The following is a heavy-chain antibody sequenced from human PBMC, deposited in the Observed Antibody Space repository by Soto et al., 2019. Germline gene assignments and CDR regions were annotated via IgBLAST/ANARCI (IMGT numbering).Heavy chain of an antibody. CDR2: ISSDGSDK. Sequence: QVQLVESGGGVVQPGRSLRLSCAASGFTFSNFGMHWVRQAPGKGLEWVAAISSDGSDKYYSESVKGRFTISRDNSKKTLFLQMDSLRVEDTAVYYCAKGSEVARQELDYWGQGTLVTVSS. CDR1: GFTFSNFG. D-gene: IGHD2-15*01. V-gene: IGHV3-30*18. CDR3: AKGSEVARQELDY. J-gene: IGHJ4*02.